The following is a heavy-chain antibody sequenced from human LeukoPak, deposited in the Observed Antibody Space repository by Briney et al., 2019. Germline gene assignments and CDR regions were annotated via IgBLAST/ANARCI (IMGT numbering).Heavy chain of an antibody. V-gene: IGHV3-7*01. Sequence: GGSLRLSCAASGFTFSSYWMTWVCQAPGKGLEWVANIKYDGSEKDYMDPVKGRFTISRDNAKNSLYLQMNSLRAEDTAVYYCARDIEAAGLFLDYWGQGTLVTVSS. J-gene: IGHJ4*02. CDR1: GFTFSSYW. D-gene: IGHD6-13*01. CDR2: IKYDGSEK. CDR3: ARDIEAAGLFLDY.